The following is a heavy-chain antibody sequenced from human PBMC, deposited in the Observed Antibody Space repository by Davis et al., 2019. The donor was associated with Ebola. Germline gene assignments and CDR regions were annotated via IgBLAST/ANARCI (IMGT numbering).Heavy chain of an antibody. CDR3: AREGRNGITIFGVVTTG. Sequence: GESLKISCEASGFTFSNYGMSWVRQAPGKGLEWLSVISGNGGYTHYADSAKGRFSIIRDNSKSILYMQMNGLRADDTALYYCAREGRNGITIFGVVTTGGGQGTLVTVSS. D-gene: IGHD3-3*01. CDR2: ISGNGGYT. CDR1: GFTFSNYG. V-gene: IGHV3-23*01. J-gene: IGHJ4*02.